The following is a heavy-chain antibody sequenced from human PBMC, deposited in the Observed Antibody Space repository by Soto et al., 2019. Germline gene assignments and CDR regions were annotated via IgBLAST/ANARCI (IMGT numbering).Heavy chain of an antibody. J-gene: IGHJ3*02. CDR2: IYYSGST. Sequence: PSETLSLTCTVSGGSISSYYWSWIRQPPGKGLEWIGYIYYSGSTNYNPSLKSRVTISVDTSKNQFSLKLSSVTAADTAVYYCARVWSSSWLIGGAFDIWGQGTMVTVSS. D-gene: IGHD6-13*01. CDR3: ARVWSSSWLIGGAFDI. CDR1: GGSISSYY. V-gene: IGHV4-59*01.